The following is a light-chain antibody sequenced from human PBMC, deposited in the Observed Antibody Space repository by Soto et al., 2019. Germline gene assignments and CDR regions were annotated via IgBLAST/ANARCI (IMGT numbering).Light chain of an antibody. V-gene: IGKV3-15*01. CDR1: QSVSSN. J-gene: IGKJ5*01. CDR2: GAS. CDR3: QQYNNWPLS. Sequence: EIVMTQSPATLSVSAGERATLSCRASQSVSSNLAWYQQKPGQAPRLLIYGASTRATGIPARFSGSGSGTEFTLTISSLQSEDFAVYSCQQYNNWPLSFGQGTRLEIK.